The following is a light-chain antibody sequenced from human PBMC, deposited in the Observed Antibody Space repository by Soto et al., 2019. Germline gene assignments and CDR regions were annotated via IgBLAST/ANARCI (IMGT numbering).Light chain of an antibody. CDR3: SSYTSSSPSYV. V-gene: IGLV2-14*01. CDR2: EVS. J-gene: IGLJ1*01. CDR1: SSDVGGYNY. Sequence: QSALTQPASVSGSPGQSITISCTGTSSDVGGYNYVSWYQQHPGKAPKLMIYEVSHRPSGVSNRFSGSKSGNTASLTISGLQAEDEADYHSSSYTSSSPSYVFGTGTKLTVL.